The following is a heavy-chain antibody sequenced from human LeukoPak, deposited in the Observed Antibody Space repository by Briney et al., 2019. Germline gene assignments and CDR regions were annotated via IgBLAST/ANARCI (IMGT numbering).Heavy chain of an antibody. CDR2: ISGPGSTI. D-gene: IGHD1-14*01. Sequence: GGSLRLSSAASGFTFSDYYITWVRQAPGKGLEWVAYISGPGSTIYYADSLKGRITISRDNAKYSLYLQMNSLRAADTGVYFCVRGATYEPVYWGQGTPVTVSS. CDR1: GFTFSDYY. J-gene: IGHJ4*02. V-gene: IGHV3-11*04. CDR3: VRGATYEPVY.